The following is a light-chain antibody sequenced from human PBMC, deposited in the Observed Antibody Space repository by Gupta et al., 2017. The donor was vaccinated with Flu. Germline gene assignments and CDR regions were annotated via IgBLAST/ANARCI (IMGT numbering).Light chain of an antibody. J-gene: IGKJ1*01. CDR2: KAS. Sequence: VLTQSPRSLPVTLGQPASISCRSSQSLVYSDGDSYVSWFHQRPGQARRRLIYKASNRDPGVPDRISGSGSGTEFTLKIGRVEAEDVGVYYCMHSTRWPRTFGQGTKVEIK. CDR1: QSLVYSDGDSY. CDR3: MHSTRWPRT. V-gene: IGKV2-30*01.